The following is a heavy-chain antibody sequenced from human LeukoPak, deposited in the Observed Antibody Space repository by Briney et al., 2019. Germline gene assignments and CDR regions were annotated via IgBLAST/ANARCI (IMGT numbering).Heavy chain of an antibody. CDR2: IYPGDSDT. CDR1: GYSFTSYW. D-gene: IGHD1-7*01. CDR3: ARRGKTRTGTTGGVDY. Sequence: GESLKISCKGSGYSFTSYWIGWVRQMPGKGLEWMGIIYPGDSDTRYSPSFQGQVTISADKSISTAYLQWSSLKASDTAMYYCARRGKTRTGTTGGVDYWGQGTLVTVSS. V-gene: IGHV5-51*01. J-gene: IGHJ4*02.